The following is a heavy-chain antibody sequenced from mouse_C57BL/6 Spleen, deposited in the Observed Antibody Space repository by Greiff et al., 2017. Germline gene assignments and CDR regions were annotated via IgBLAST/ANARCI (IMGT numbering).Heavy chain of an antibody. V-gene: IGHV1-15*01. J-gene: IGHJ3*01. CDR2: IDPETGGT. Sequence: VHLVESGAELVRPGASVTLSCKASGYTFTDYEMHWVKQTPVHGLEWIGAIDPETGGTAYNQKFKGKAILTADKSSSTAYMELRSLTSEDSAVYYCTPGFGGFAYWGQGTLVTVSA. CDR3: TPGFGGFAY. CDR1: GYTFTDYE.